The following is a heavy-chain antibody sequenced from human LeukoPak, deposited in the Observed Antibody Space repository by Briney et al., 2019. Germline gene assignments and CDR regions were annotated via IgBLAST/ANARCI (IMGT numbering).Heavy chain of an antibody. V-gene: IGHV4-30-4*08. D-gene: IGHD4-23*01. CDR1: GGSISSGDYY. CDR2: IYYSGGT. CDR3: ARVVTQGYFDY. Sequence: SETLSLTCTVSGGSISSGDYYWRWIRQPPGKGLEWIGYIYYSGGTYYNPSLKSRVTISVDTSKNQFSLKLSSVTAADTAVYYCARVVTQGYFDYWGQGTLVTVSS. J-gene: IGHJ4*02.